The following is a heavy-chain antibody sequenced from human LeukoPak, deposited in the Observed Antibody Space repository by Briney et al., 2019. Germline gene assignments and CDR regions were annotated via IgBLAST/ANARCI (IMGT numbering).Heavy chain of an antibody. D-gene: IGHD3-10*01. J-gene: IGHJ3*02. CDR3: ARGWVWFGRSYAFDI. Sequence: PSETLSLTCAAYGGSFSGYYWSWIRQPPGKGLEWIGEINHSGSTNYNPSLKSRVTISVDTSKNQFSLKLSSVTAADTAVYYCARGWVWFGRSYAFDIWGQGTMVTVSS. CDR2: INHSGST. V-gene: IGHV4-34*01. CDR1: GGSFSGYY.